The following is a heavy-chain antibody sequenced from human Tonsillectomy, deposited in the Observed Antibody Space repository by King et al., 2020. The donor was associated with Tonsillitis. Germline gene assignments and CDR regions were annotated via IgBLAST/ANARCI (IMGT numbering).Heavy chain of an antibody. CDR3: AGRWGYGWEIKGAFDV. J-gene: IGHJ3*01. Sequence: QLQESGPGLLKPSETLSLTCTVSGASIRSADFFWGWIRQPPGRGLEWIGTIFYSGTTHYNPSLESRVSISVDTSKNQFYLKLRSVTAADTAVYYCAGRWGYGWEIKGAFDVWGQGTTVTVSS. CDR2: IFYSGTT. V-gene: IGHV4-39*01. CDR1: GASIRSADFF. D-gene: IGHD1-26*01.